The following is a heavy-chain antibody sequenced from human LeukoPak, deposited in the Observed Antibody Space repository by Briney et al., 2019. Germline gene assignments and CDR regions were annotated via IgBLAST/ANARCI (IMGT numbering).Heavy chain of an antibody. CDR1: GGSISSYY. V-gene: IGHV4-4*07. Sequence: PSETLSLTCTVSGGSISSYYWSWIRQPAGKGLEWIGRIYTSGSTNYNPSLKSRVTMSVDTSKNQFSLKLSSVTAADTAVYYCAREGSSSWYGRFDPWGQGTLVTVSS. J-gene: IGHJ5*02. CDR2: IYTSGST. CDR3: AREGSSSWYGRFDP. D-gene: IGHD6-13*01.